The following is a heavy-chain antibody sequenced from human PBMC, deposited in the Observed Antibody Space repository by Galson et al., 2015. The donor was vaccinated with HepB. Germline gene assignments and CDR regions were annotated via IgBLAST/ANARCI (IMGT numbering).Heavy chain of an antibody. V-gene: IGHV1-69*10. J-gene: IGHJ6*02. CDR2: IIPILGIA. CDR3: ARGGWFGELQPFYYGMDV. CDR1: GGTFSSYA. D-gene: IGHD3-10*01. Sequence: SVKVSCKASGGTFSSYAISWVRQAPGQGLEWMGGIIPILGIANYAQKFQGRVTITADKSTSTAYMELSSLRSEDTAVYYCARGGWFGELQPFYYGMDVWGQGTTVTVSS.